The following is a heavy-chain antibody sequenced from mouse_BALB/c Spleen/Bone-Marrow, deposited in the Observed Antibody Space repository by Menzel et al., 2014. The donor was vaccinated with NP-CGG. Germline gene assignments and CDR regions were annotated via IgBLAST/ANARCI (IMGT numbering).Heavy chain of an antibody. CDR1: GFTFTDYY. V-gene: IGHV7-3*02. CDR2: IRNKANGYTT. J-gene: IGHJ2*01. CDR3: ARDKGRVFFDY. Sequence: EVKLVESGGGLVQPGGSLRLSCATSGFTFTDYYINWVRQPPGKALEWLGFIRNKANGYTTEYSASVKSRFTISRDNSQNILYLQMNTLRVDDSATYYCARDKGRVFFDYWGQGTTLTVSS.